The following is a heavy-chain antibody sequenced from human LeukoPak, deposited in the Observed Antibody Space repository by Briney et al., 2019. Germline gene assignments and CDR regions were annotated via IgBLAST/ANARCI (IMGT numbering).Heavy chain of an antibody. CDR2: ISGSGGST. D-gene: IGHD3-22*01. V-gene: IGHV3-23*01. CDR3: AKDTTPYYYDSSGYFDY. J-gene: IGHJ4*02. CDR1: GFTFSSYA. Sequence: GGSLRLSCAASGFTFSSYAMSWVRQAPGKGLEWVSAISGSGGSTYYADSVKGRFTTSRDNSKNTLYLQMNSLRAEDTAVYYCAKDTTPYYYDSSGYFDYWGQGTLVTVSS.